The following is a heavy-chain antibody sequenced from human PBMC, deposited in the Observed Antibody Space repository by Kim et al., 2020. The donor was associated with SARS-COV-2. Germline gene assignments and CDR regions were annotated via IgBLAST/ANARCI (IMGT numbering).Heavy chain of an antibody. V-gene: IGHV3-74*01. CDR3: ARDGFYRYSSGCSY. Sequence: ADSVKGRFTISRDNAKNTLYLQMNSLRAEDTAVYYCARDGFYRYSSGCSYWGQGTLVTVSS. J-gene: IGHJ4*02. D-gene: IGHD6-19*01.